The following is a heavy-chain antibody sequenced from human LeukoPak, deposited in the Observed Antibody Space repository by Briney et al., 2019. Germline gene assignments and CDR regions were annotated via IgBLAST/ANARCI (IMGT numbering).Heavy chain of an antibody. Sequence: GASVKVSCKASGGTFSSYAISWVRQAPGQGLEWMGGIIPIFGTANYAQKFQGRVTITADESTSTAYMELSSLRSEDTAVYYCASGAVAPLEVDYWGQGTLVTVSS. CDR1: GGTFSSYA. J-gene: IGHJ4*02. CDR3: ASGAVAPLEVDY. CDR2: IIPIFGTA. D-gene: IGHD6-19*01. V-gene: IGHV1-69*13.